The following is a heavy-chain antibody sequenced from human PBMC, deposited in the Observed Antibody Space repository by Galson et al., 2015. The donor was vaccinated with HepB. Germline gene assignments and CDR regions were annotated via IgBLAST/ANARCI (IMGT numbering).Heavy chain of an antibody. CDR1: GGSISSSSYY. CDR3: ARLSDFWSGSSWYFDL. Sequence: LSLTCTVSGGSISSSSYYWGWIRQPPGKGLEWIGSIYYSGSTYYNPSLKSRVTISVDTSKNQFSLKLSSVTAADTAVYYCARLSDFWSGSSWYFDLWSRGTLVTVSS. CDR2: IYYSGST. D-gene: IGHD3-3*01. J-gene: IGHJ2*01. V-gene: IGHV4-39*01.